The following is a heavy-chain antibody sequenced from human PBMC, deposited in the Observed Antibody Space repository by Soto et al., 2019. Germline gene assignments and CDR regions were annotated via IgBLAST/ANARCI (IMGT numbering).Heavy chain of an antibody. D-gene: IGHD3-3*01. J-gene: IGHJ6*03. V-gene: IGHV3-30-3*01. CDR3: ARDSPVLRFLDEYYYYMDV. CDR1: GFTFRSYA. Sequence: VGSLRLSSTASGFTFRSYAMRWVRQAPGKGLEWVAVISYDGSNKYYADSVKGRFTISRDNSKNTLYLQMNSLRSEDTAVYYCARDSPVLRFLDEYYYYMDVWGKGTTVTVSS. CDR2: ISYDGSNK.